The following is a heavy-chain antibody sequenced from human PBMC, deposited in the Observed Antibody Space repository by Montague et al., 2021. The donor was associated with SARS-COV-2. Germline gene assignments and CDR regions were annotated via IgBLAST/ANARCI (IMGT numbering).Heavy chain of an antibody. CDR1: GGSMSSSSYY. Sequence: SETLSLTCTVSGGSMSSSSYYWGWIRQPTGKGLEGIGSIYYSGSTYYNPALKGRVTISVDTSKNWFSLKLSSVTAADTAVYYCARQGTGRYFGWILYGMDVWGQGTTVTVSS. D-gene: IGHD3-9*01. CDR3: ARQGTGRYFGWILYGMDV. CDR2: IYYSGST. V-gene: IGHV4-39*01. J-gene: IGHJ6*02.